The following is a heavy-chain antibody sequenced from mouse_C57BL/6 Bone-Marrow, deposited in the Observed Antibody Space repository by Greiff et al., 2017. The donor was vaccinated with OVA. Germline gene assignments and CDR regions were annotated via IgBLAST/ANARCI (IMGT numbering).Heavy chain of an antibody. J-gene: IGHJ2*01. Sequence: EVQRVESGPELVKPGASVKMSCKASGYTFTDYNMHWVQQSHGKSLEWIGYINPNNGGTSYNQKFKGKATLTVNKSSSTAYMELRSLTSEESAVYYCARSGYYYDFDYWGQGTTLTVSS. CDR2: INPNNGGT. CDR1: GYTFTDYN. CDR3: ARSGYYYDFDY. V-gene: IGHV1-22*01. D-gene: IGHD1-1*01.